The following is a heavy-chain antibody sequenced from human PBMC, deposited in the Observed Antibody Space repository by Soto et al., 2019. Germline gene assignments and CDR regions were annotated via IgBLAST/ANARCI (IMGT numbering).Heavy chain of an antibody. CDR3: ASDLLLNWNKDGYYYSGMDV. V-gene: IGHV1-58*01. CDR2: IVVGSGST. D-gene: IGHD1-1*01. Sequence: GASVKVSCKASGFTFTSSAVQWVRQARGQRLGWIGWIVVGSGSTNYAQKIQERVTIARDMSTSTAYMELSSLRSEDTAVYYCASDLLLNWNKDGYYYSGMDVWGQGTTVTVS. CDR1: GFTFTSSA. J-gene: IGHJ6*02.